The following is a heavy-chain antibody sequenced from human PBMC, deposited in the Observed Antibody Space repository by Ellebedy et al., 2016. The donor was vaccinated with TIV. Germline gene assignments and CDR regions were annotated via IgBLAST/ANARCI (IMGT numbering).Heavy chain of an antibody. CDR3: AKVVPAAIGYYGMDV. D-gene: IGHD2-2*02. Sequence: GESLKISXAASGFTFSSYAMSWVRQAPGKGLEWVSAISGSGGSTYYADSVKGRFTISRDNSKNTLYLQMNSLRAEDTAVYYCAKVVPAAIGYYGMDVWGQGTTVTVSS. V-gene: IGHV3-23*01. CDR2: ISGSGGST. J-gene: IGHJ6*02. CDR1: GFTFSSYA.